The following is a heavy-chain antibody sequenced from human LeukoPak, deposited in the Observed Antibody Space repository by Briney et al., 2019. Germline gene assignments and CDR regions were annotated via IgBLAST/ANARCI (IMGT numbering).Heavy chain of an antibody. V-gene: IGHV4-61*01. CDR1: GGSIGSSSYY. Sequence: SETLSLTCTVSGGSIGSSSYYWSWIRQPPGKGLEWIGYIYYSGSTNYNPSLKSRVTISVDTSKNQFSLKLSSVTAADTAVYYCARDYYYDSSGYSDAFDIWGQGTMVTVSS. J-gene: IGHJ3*02. CDR2: IYYSGST. D-gene: IGHD3-22*01. CDR3: ARDYYYDSSGYSDAFDI.